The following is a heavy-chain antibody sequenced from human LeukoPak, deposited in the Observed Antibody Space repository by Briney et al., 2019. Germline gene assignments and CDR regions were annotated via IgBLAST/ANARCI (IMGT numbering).Heavy chain of an antibody. J-gene: IGHJ3*02. D-gene: IGHD3-3*02. CDR2: IYYSGST. V-gene: IGHV4-59*08. CDR3: AGAIFDAFDI. Sequence: SETLSLTCTVSGGSISSYYWSWIRQPPGKGLEWIGYIYYSGSTNYNPSLKSRVTISVDTSKNQFSLKLSSVTGADTAVYYCAGAIFDAFDIWGQGTMVTVSS. CDR1: GGSISSYY.